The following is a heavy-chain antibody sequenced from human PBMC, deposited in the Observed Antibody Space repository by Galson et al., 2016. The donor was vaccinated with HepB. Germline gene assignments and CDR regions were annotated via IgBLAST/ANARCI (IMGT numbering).Heavy chain of an antibody. CDR2: INSDGSST. Sequence: SLRLSCAASGFTFSSYWMHWVRQAPGKGLVWVSRINSDGSSTSYADSVKGRFTVSRDNAKNTLYLQMNSLRAEDTAVYYCAKWDDYYYGSGSQHAFDIWGQGTMVTVSS. J-gene: IGHJ3*02. CDR3: AKWDDYYYGSGSQHAFDI. D-gene: IGHD3-10*01. CDR1: GFTFSSYW. V-gene: IGHV3-74*01.